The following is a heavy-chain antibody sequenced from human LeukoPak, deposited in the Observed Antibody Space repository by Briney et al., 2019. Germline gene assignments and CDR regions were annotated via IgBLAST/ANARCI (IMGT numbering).Heavy chain of an antibody. V-gene: IGHV1-69*13. CDR1: GGTFSSYA. CDR3: ARDLSGYYDSSGSDGFDF. CDR2: IIPIFGTA. Sequence: SVKVSCKASGGTFSSYAISWVRQAPGQGLEWMGGIIPIFGTANYAQKFQGRVTITADESTSTVYMGPSSLRSEDTAVYYCARDLSGYYDSSGSDGFDFWGQGTMLTVSS. D-gene: IGHD3-22*01. J-gene: IGHJ3*01.